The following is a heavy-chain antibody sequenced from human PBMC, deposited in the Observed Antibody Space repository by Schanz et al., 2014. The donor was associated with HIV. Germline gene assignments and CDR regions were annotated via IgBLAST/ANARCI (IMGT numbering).Heavy chain of an antibody. CDR1: GGSFSSST. Sequence: QMQLVQSGAEVKKPGSSVKVSCKASGGSFSSSTISWVRQAPGQGLEWMGGIIPLFGTRNYAQMLQGRVTITADESTNTAYMELSSLRSEDTAVYYCASDLNTPEIVVLLDYWGQGTLVTVSS. J-gene: IGHJ4*02. D-gene: IGHD3-22*01. CDR3: ASDLNTPEIVVLLDY. CDR2: IIPLFGTR. V-gene: IGHV1-69*01.